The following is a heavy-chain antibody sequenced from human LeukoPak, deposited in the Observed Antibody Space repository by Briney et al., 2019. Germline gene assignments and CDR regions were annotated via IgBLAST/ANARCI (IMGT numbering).Heavy chain of an antibody. CDR1: GFTFPSYV. J-gene: IGHJ3*02. CDR2: INAGADSI. V-gene: IGHV3-23*01. Sequence: GGSLRLSCAASGFTFPSYVMNWVRQAPGKGLEWVSTINAGADSIYYADSVKGRFTTSRDNSKNMLYVQMNTLRAEDTAIYYCTKGFYGSGSDAFHIWGQGTMVTVSS. CDR3: TKGFYGSGSDAFHI. D-gene: IGHD3-10*01.